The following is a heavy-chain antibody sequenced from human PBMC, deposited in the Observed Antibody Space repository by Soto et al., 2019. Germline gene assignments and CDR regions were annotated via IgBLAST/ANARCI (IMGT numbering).Heavy chain of an antibody. Sequence: GGSLRLSCAASGFTFSNYYMSWIRQAPGKGLEWVSYISSSSSYTSYADSVKGRFTISRDNARNTLYLQMNSLRAEDTAVYYCAIRASYYDSSGYFDYWGQGTLVTVSS. CDR3: AIRASYYDSSGYFDY. D-gene: IGHD3-22*01. CDR2: ISSSSSYT. J-gene: IGHJ4*02. CDR1: GFTFSNYY. V-gene: IGHV3-11*06.